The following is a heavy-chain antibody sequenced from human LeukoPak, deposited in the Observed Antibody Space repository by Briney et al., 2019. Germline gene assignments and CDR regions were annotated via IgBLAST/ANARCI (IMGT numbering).Heavy chain of an antibody. J-gene: IGHJ6*02. CDR2: IKQDGSEK. V-gene: IGHV3-7*01. Sequence: GGSLRLSCAASGFTFSSYWMSWVRQAPGKGLEWVANIKQDGSEKYYADSVKGRFTISRGNSKNTLYLQMNSLRAEDTAVYYCAKFVVPAAVEATYYYYGMDVWGQGTTVTVSS. CDR3: AKFVVPAAVEATYYYYGMDV. D-gene: IGHD2-2*01. CDR1: GFTFSSYW.